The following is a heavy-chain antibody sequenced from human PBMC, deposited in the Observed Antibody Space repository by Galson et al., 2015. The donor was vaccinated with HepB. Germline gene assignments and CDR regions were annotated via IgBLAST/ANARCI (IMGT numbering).Heavy chain of an antibody. V-gene: IGHV5-51*03. J-gene: IGHJ3*02. CDR2: IYPGDSDT. CDR3: ARPPLVKSAKGSNNDDASDI. D-gene: IGHD1/OR15-1a*01. Sequence: QSGAEVKKPGESLKISCQGSGYSFTNYWIGWVRQMPGKGLEWMGIIYPGDSDTKYNPSFQGQVTISADKSLSTAYLQWSSLKASDTAMYYCARPPLVKSAKGSNNDDASDIWGQGTMVTVSS. CDR1: GYSFTNYW.